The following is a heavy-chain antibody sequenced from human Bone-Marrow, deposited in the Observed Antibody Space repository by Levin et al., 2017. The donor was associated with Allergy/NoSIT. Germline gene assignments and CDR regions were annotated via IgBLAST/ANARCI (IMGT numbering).Heavy chain of an antibody. CDR1: GFTFDDYA. D-gene: IGHD2-2*01. V-gene: IGHV3-9*01. J-gene: IGHJ3*02. CDR3: ASYCSSTSCYDDI. CDR2: ISWNSGNI. Sequence: PGGSLRLSCAASGFTFDDYAMHWVRQAPGKGLEWVSGISWNSGNIGYADSVKGRFTISRDNAKNSLYLQMNSLRAEDTALYYCASYCSSTSCYDDIWGQGTMVTVSS.